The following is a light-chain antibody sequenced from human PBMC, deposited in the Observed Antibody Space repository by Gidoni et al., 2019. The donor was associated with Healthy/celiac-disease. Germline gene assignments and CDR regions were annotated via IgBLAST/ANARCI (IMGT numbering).Light chain of an antibody. V-gene: IGLV4-69*01. Sequence: QLVLTHSPSASASLGASVNLTCTLSSGHSSYALAWHQQQPEKGTRYLMKLHSDGSHSKGDGIPDRFSGSSSGAERYLTISSLQSEDEADYYCQTWGTGIQVFGGGTKLTVL. CDR3: QTWGTGIQV. CDR2: LHSDGSH. CDR1: SGHSSYA. J-gene: IGLJ3*02.